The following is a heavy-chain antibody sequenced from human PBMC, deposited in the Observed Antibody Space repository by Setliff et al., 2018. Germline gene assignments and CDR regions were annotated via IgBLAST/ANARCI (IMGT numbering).Heavy chain of an antibody. CDR1: GFTFSNYAW. V-gene: IGHV3-15*01. Sequence: GGSLRLSCAASGFTFSNYAWMHWVRQAPGKGLEWVGRSKSKTAGGAIDYAAPVKGRFTISRDDSKNTLYLQMSSLKTEDTAMYYCTTDRAACSGSSCYNGFDVWGQGTMVTVSS. D-gene: IGHD2-2*02. CDR2: SKSKTAGGAI. J-gene: IGHJ3*01. CDR3: TTDRAACSGSSCYNGFDV.